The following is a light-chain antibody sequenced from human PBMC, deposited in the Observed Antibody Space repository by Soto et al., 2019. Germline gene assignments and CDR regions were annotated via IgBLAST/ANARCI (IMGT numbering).Light chain of an antibody. CDR1: QSVSSY. J-gene: IGKJ5*01. CDR3: QHRINWPPIT. CDR2: DAS. V-gene: IGKV3-11*01. Sequence: EIVLTQSPATLSLSPGERATLSCRASQSVSSYLVWYQQKPGQAPRLLIYDASNRATGIPARFSGSGSGTDFTLTISSLEPEDFAVYYCQHRINWPPITFGQGTRLGSK.